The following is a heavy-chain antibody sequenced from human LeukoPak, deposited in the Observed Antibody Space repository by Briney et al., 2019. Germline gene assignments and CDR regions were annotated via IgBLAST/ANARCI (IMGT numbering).Heavy chain of an antibody. CDR1: GGSFSAYY. V-gene: IGHV4-34*01. J-gene: IGHJ5*02. D-gene: IGHD1/OR15-1a*01. Sequence: SETLSLTCAVYGGSFSAYYWNWIRQPPGKGLEWIGEINHSGSTNYNPSLKSRVTISVDTSMNQFSLRLTSLTAADTAVYYCARGSLNTNWFDPWGQGTLVTVPS. CDR2: INHSGST. CDR3: ARGSLNTNWFDP.